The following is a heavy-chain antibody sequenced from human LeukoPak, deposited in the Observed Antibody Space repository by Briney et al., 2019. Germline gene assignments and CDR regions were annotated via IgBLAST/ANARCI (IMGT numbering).Heavy chain of an antibody. CDR3: ARSSSWYEGFDY. V-gene: IGHV4-34*01. D-gene: IGHD6-13*01. Sequence: PSETLSLTCAVYGGSFSGYYWSWIRQPPGKGLEWIGEINHSGSTNYNPSLKSRVTISVDTSRNQFSLKLSSVTAADTAVYYCARSSSWYEGFDYWGQGTLVTVSS. CDR2: INHSGST. J-gene: IGHJ4*02. CDR1: GGSFSGYY.